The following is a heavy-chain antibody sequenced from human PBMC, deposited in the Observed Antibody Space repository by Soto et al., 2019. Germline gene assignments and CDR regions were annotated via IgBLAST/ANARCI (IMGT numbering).Heavy chain of an antibody. V-gene: IGHV3-30*18. CDR1: GFTFSSYG. D-gene: IGHD5-12*01. CDR3: AKDQMATIDDAFDI. CDR2: ISYDGSNK. Sequence: QPGGSLRLSCAASGFTFSSYGMHWVRQAPGKGLEWVAVISYDGSNKYYADSVKGRSTISRDNSKNTLYLQMNSLRAEDTAVYYCAKDQMATIDDAFDIWGQGTMVTVSS. J-gene: IGHJ3*02.